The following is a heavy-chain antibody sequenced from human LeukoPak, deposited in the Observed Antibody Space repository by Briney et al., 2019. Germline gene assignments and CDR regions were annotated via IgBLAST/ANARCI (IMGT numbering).Heavy chain of an antibody. D-gene: IGHD3-10*01. Sequence: PSETLSLTCAVYGGSFSSYSWSWIRQPPGKGLEWTGEINHSGSTNYNPSLKSRVTISVDTSKNQFSLNLSSVTAAGTAVYYCATSGPNDAFDIWGQGTMIAVSS. CDR2: INHSGST. J-gene: IGHJ3*02. CDR1: GGSFSSYS. V-gene: IGHV4-34*01. CDR3: ATSGPNDAFDI.